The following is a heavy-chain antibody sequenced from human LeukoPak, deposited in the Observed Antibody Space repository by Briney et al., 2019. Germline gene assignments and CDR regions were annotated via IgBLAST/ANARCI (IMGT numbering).Heavy chain of an antibody. CDR3: ARELSIGLLSAVQGDERAFDI. CDR1: GYTFTGYY. J-gene: IGHJ3*02. CDR2: ISGYNGYA. D-gene: IGHD3-3*02. Sequence: GASVKVSCKASGYTFTGYYMHWVRQAPGQGLEWMGWISGYNGYANYAQKFQFRVTMTTDTSTSTAYMELGSLTSDDTAVYYCARELSIGLLSAVQGDERAFDIWGQGTMVTVSS. V-gene: IGHV1-18*04.